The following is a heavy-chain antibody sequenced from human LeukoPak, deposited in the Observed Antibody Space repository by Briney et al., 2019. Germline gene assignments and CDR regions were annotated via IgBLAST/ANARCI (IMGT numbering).Heavy chain of an antibody. CDR2: ISSSGSTI. D-gene: IGHD3-10*01. V-gene: IGHV3-48*03. J-gene: IGHJ4*02. Sequence: GGSLRLSCAASGFTFSSYEMNWVRQAPGKGLEWVSYISSSGSTIHYADSVKGRFTISRDNAKNSLYLQMNSLRAEDTAVYYCAREIRGSGSYYVDYWGQGTLVTVSS. CDR3: AREIRGSGSYYVDY. CDR1: GFTFSSYE.